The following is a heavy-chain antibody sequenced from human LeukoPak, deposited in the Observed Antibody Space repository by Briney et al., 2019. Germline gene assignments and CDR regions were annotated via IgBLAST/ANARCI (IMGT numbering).Heavy chain of an antibody. CDR1: GGSISSYF. CDR3: ARHPYSSSWNDY. J-gene: IGHJ4*02. D-gene: IGHD6-13*01. CDR2: IYYRGST. Sequence: PSETLSLTCTVPGGSISSYFWSWIRQPPGKGLEWIGYIYYRGSTNFNPSLKSRVTKSVDTSKNQVSLKLSSVTAADTAVYYCARHPYSSSWNDYWGQGTLVTVSS. V-gene: IGHV4-59*08.